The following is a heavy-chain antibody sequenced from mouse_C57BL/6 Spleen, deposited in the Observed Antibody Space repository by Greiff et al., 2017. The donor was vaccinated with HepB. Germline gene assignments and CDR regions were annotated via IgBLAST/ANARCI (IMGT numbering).Heavy chain of an antibody. D-gene: IGHD2-10*02. CDR2: IYPGSGST. J-gene: IGHJ1*03. CDR3: AREGYGNGYWYFYV. Sequence: QVQLQQPGAELVKPGASVKMSCKASGYTFTSYWITWVKQRPGQGLEWIGDIYPGSGSTNYNEKFKSKATLTVDTSSSTAYMQLSSLTSEDSAVYYCAREGYGNGYWYFYVWGTGTTVTVSS. CDR1: GYTFTSYW. V-gene: IGHV1-55*01.